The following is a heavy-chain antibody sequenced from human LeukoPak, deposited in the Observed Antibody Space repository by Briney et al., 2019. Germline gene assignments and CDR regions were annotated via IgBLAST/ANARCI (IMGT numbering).Heavy chain of an antibody. CDR2: INPDGSSI. CDR3: ARDLDFSVDV. J-gene: IGHJ6*02. V-gene: IGHV3-74*01. Sequence: GGSLRLSCAVSGFTVNTYGMHWVRQGPGKGMVGVSYINPDGSSINYADSVKGRFTISRDSAKNTLYMQMNSLRGEDTAVYYCARDLDFSVDVWGQGNTVIVSS. CDR1: GFTVNTYG. D-gene: IGHD3/OR15-3a*01.